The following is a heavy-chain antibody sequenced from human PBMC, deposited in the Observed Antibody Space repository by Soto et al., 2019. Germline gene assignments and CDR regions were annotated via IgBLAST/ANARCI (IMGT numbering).Heavy chain of an antibody. CDR1: GFTFSSYS. D-gene: IGHD2-15*01. V-gene: IGHV3-48*01. Sequence: EVQLVESGGGLVQPGGSLRLSCAASGFTFSSYSMNWVRQAPGKGLEWVSYISISSSTIYYADSVKGRFTISRDNAKNSLYLQMHSLRAEDTAVYYCARVGGYCSGGSCYGPPNWYFDLWGRGTLVTVSS. CDR2: ISISSSTI. J-gene: IGHJ2*01. CDR3: ARVGGYCSGGSCYGPPNWYFDL.